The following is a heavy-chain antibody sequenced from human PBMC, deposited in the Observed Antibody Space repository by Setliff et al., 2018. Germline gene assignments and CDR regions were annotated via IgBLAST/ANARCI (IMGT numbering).Heavy chain of an antibody. Sequence: PGESLKIFCKASGYIFTNYWIGWVRQMPGKGLEWMGVIYPGDSDTRYSPSFEGQVTISADKSISTAYLQWSSLKASDSAMYYCARLLNGYNSYDYYYMDVWGKGTTVTVSS. CDR2: IYPGDSDT. J-gene: IGHJ6*03. CDR3: ARLLNGYNSYDYYYMDV. D-gene: IGHD5-12*01. CDR1: GYIFTNYW. V-gene: IGHV5-51*01.